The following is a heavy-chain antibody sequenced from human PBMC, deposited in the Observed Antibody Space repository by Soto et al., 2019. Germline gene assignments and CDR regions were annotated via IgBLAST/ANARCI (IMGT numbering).Heavy chain of an antibody. D-gene: IGHD1-20*01. V-gene: IGHV3-15*07. CDR2: IKSKADGGTT. CDR3: TTFSITLVGPHR. CDR1: GFTFSNAW. Sequence: PGGSLRLSCAASGFTFSNAWMNWVRQAPGKGLEWVGLIKSKADGGTTDYAAPVRGRFTISRDDSKNTLYLQMNSLKTEDTAVYYCTTFSITLVGPHRWGQGTLVTVSS. J-gene: IGHJ5*02.